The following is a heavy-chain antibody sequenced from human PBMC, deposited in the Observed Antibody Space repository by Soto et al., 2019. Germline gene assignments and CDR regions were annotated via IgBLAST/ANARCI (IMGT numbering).Heavy chain of an antibody. J-gene: IGHJ5*02. CDR3: ARKAVAKSGNWFDP. D-gene: IGHD6-19*01. CDR2: IKQDGSEK. V-gene: IGHV3-7*01. CDR1: GFTFSSYW. Sequence: GGSLRLSCAASGFTFSSYWMSWVRQAPGKGLEWVANIKQDGSEKYYVDSVKGRFTISRDNAKNSLYLQMNSLRAEDTAVYYCARKAVAKSGNWFDPWGQGTLVTVSS.